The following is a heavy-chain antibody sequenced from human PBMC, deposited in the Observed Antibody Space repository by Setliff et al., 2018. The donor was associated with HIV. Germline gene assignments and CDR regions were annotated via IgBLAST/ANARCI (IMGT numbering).Heavy chain of an antibody. CDR2: IYASGYT. CDR3: RGVDTAMVRFFDY. CDR1: GASINSQSDY. V-gene: IGHV4-61*09. Sequence: SETLSLTCTVSGASINSQSDYWNWIRQPAGKELEWIGHIYASGYTYYKPSLESRVTISVDTSKNQFSLKLSSVTAADTAVYYCRGVDTAMVRFFDYWGQGTLVTVAS. J-gene: IGHJ4*02. D-gene: IGHD5-18*01.